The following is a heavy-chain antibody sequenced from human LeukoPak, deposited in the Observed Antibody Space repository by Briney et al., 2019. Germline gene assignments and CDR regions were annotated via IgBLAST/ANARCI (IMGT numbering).Heavy chain of an antibody. CDR1: GLTFSSYS. CDR3: AKAFRIVGIGNPDDAFDV. D-gene: IGHD1-26*01. J-gene: IGHJ3*01. Sequence: GGSLRLSCAASGLTFSSYSMNWVRQPPGKGLEWVSSIAGTGGSTYYADSVKGRFTLSRDNSENTLYLQLNSLRAEDSGIYYCAKAFRIVGIGNPDDAFDVWGQGTVVTVSS. V-gene: IGHV3-23*01. CDR2: IAGTGGST.